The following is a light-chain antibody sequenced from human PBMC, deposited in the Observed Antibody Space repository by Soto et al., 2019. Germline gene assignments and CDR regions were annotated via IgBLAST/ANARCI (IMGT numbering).Light chain of an antibody. V-gene: IGKV1-9*01. J-gene: IGKJ4*01. CDR2: AAS. Sequence: DIQLTQSPSFLSASVGDRVTITCRASQGISSYLAWYQQKPGKAPKLLIYAASTLQSGVPSRFSGSGSGTEFTLTISSLQPEDFATYYCQQLNDYPLTFGGRTKVEIK. CDR3: QQLNDYPLT. CDR1: QGISSY.